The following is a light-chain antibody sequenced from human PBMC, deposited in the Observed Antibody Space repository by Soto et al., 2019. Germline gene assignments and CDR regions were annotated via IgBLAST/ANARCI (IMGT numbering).Light chain of an antibody. CDR2: AAS. V-gene: IGKV1-5*01. Sequence: DIQRTQSPSTLSASVGDRVTITCRASQSISSWLAWYQQKPGKAPKLLIYAASSLQSGVPSRFSGSGSGTDFTLTISSLQPADFATYYCQHYDSYPYTFGQGTKVDIK. J-gene: IGKJ2*01. CDR3: QHYDSYPYT. CDR1: QSISSW.